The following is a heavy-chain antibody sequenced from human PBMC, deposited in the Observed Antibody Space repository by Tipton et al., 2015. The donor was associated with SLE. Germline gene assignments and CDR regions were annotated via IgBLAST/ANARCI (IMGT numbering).Heavy chain of an antibody. J-gene: IGHJ5*02. Sequence: TLSLTCAVYGVSFTSYQWTWIRQSPGKGLEWIGEIDHSGNTNYNPSLNSRVTISVDTSKNQLSLKVTSVTAADTAVYYCARGLRGGFVRLDPWGQGTLVTVSS. CDR3: ARGLRGGFVRLDP. CDR2: IDHSGNT. D-gene: IGHD3-16*01. V-gene: IGHV4-34*01. CDR1: GVSFTSYQ.